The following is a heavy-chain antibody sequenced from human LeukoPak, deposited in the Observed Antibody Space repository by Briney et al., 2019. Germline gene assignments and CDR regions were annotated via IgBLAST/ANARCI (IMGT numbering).Heavy chain of an antibody. CDR2: INHSGST. V-gene: IGHV4-34*01. J-gene: IGHJ5*02. CDR3: ASRYSSSWYNWFDP. CDR1: GGSISSYY. Sequence: SETLSLTCTVSGGSISSYYWNWIRQPPGKGLEWIGDINHSGSTNYNPSLKSRVTISVDTSKNQFSLKLSSVTAADTAVYYCASRYSSSWYNWFDPWGQGTLVTVSS. D-gene: IGHD6-13*01.